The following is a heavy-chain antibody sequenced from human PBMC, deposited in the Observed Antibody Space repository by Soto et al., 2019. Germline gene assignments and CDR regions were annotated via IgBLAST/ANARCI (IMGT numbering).Heavy chain of an antibody. CDR3: ARSFGWYAIDQ. V-gene: IGHV4-4*02. D-gene: IGHD6-19*01. Sequence: QMQLQESGPGLVKPSETLSLTCAVSSASIISEQRWSWVRQPPGKGLEWIGEIHHSGSTNNNPSLRSRVTMSVDKSNNRFSLNLNSVTAADTAVYYCARSFGWYAIDQWGQGTLVIVSS. CDR2: IHHSGST. J-gene: IGHJ4*02. CDR1: SASIISEQR.